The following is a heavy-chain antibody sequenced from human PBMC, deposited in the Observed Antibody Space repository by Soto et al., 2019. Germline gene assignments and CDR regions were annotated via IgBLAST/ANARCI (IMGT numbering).Heavy chain of an antibody. CDR1: GGSFSGYY. J-gene: IGHJ6*03. CDR2: INHSGST. D-gene: IGHD6-13*01. CDR3: ARSREQLVRSYYYYYMDV. Sequence: QVQLQQWGAGLLKPSETLSLTCAVYGGSFSGYYWSWIRQPPGKGLEWIGEINHSGSTNYNPSLKSRVTISVDTSKNQFSLKLSSVTAADTAVYYRARSREQLVRSYYYYYMDVWGKGTTVTVSS. V-gene: IGHV4-34*01.